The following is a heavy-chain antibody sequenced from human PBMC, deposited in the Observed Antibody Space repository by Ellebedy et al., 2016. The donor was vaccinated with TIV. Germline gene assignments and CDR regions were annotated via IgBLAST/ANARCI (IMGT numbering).Heavy chain of an antibody. CDR2: IKQDGSEK. V-gene: IGHV3-7*01. CDR1: GFTFSSYW. J-gene: IGHJ4*02. CDR3: ARDPGIAEAGTVPPNIGFDL. D-gene: IGHD6-19*01. Sequence: GESLKISCAASGFTFSSYWMSWVRQAPGKGLEWVANIKQDGSEKYYVDSVKGRFNISRDNSKNKLYLQMNSLGVEDTAVYHCARDPGIAEAGTVPPNIGFDLWGQGALVTVSS.